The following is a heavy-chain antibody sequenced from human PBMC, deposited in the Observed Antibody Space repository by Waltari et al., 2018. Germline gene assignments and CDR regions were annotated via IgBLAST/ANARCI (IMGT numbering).Heavy chain of an antibody. CDR2: IKEDGSVK. CDR1: GFTFSAYW. V-gene: IGHV3-7*03. D-gene: IGHD1-26*01. Sequence: DVQLVESAGVLVQPGGSLRLSCAASGFTFSAYWRNWGRQTPGTGLEWVANIKEDGSVKYYLDSVNGRFTISRDNAKNSLYLQMDSLTADDTAIYYCARGTTTTPNWFDPWGQGTLVTVSS. J-gene: IGHJ5*02. CDR3: ARGTTTTPNWFDP.